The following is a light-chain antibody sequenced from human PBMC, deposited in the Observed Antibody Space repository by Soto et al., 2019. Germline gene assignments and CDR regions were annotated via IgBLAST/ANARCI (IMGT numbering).Light chain of an antibody. Sequence: QSVLSQPAPVSRAPGHSITSSCPGTSSDVGGYDYVSSYQIRPRKSPKLMVLEVSNRPSAVSYLFSDSKSGNTASLTISGLQAEDEADYFCRPYSHSTAYLFGTGPKATVL. CDR1: SSDVGGYDY. J-gene: IGLJ1*01. V-gene: IGLV2-14*01. CDR3: RPYSHSTAYL. CDR2: EVS.